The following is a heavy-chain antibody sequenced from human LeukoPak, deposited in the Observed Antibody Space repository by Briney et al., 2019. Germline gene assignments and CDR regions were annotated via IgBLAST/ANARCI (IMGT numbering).Heavy chain of an antibody. CDR2: IYYSGST. Sequence: SSETLSHTCTVSGGSISSGGYYCSWIRQHPGKGLEWIGYIYYSGSTYYNPSLKSRVTISIDTSKNQFSLMLSSVTAADTAVYYCARADSGSSRGWFDPWGQGTLVTVSS. CDR1: GGSISSGGYY. D-gene: IGHD1-26*01. V-gene: IGHV4-31*03. J-gene: IGHJ5*02. CDR3: ARADSGSSRGWFDP.